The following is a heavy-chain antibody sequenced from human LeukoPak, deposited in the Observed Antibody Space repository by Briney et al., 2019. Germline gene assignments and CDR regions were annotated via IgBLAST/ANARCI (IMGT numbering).Heavy chain of an antibody. CDR3: ARAAGYSSGWYFG. CDR2: IYSGGST. Sequence: PGGSLRLSCAASGFTVSSNYMSWVRQAPGKGLEWVSVIYSGGSTYYADSVKGRFTISRDNSKNTLYLQMNSLRAEDTAVYYCARAAGYSSGWYFGWGQGTLVTVSS. D-gene: IGHD6-19*01. V-gene: IGHV3-53*01. CDR1: GFTVSSNY. J-gene: IGHJ4*02.